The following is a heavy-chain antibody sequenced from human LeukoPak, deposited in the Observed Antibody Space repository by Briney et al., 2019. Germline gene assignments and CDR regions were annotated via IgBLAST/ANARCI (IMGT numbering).Heavy chain of an antibody. CDR2: INHSGGT. Sequence: PSETLSLTCAVYGGSFSGYYWSWIRQPPGKGLEWIGEINHSGGTKYNPSLKSRVTISVDTSKNQFSLKLSSVTAADAGVYYCARHPRQTYYFYMDIWGKGTTVTISS. D-gene: IGHD6-25*01. J-gene: IGHJ6*03. V-gene: IGHV4-34*01. CDR3: ARHPRQTYYFYMDI. CDR1: GGSFSGYY.